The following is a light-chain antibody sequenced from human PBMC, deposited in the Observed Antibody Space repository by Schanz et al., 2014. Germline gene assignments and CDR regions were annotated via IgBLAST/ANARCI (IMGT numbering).Light chain of an antibody. CDR2: DAS. J-gene: IGKJ3*01. CDR1: QSVSSY. Sequence: EIVMTQSPATLSLSPGERATLSCRASQSVSSYLAWYQQKPGQAPRLLIYDASNRAAGIPDRFSGSGSGTDFTLTISRLEPEDFAVYYCQHYGSSRFTFGPGTKVDIK. V-gene: IGKV3-20*01. CDR3: QHYGSSRFT.